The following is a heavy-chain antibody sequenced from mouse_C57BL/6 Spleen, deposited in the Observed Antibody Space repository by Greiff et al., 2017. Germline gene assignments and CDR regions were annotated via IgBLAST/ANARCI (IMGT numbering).Heavy chain of an antibody. Sequence: ESGPGLVKPSQSLSLTCSVTGYSITSGYYWNWIRQFPGNKLEWMGCISYDGSNNYNPSLKNRISITRDTSKNQFFLKLNSVTTEDTATYYCARDSTVVGGYAMDYWGQGTSVTVSS. J-gene: IGHJ4*01. CDR1: GYSITSGYY. CDR3: ARDSTVVGGYAMDY. V-gene: IGHV3-6*01. D-gene: IGHD1-1*01. CDR2: ISYDGSN.